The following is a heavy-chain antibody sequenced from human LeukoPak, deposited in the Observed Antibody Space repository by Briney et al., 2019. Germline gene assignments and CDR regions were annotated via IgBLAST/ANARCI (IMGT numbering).Heavy chain of an antibody. J-gene: IGHJ4*02. D-gene: IGHD3-22*01. V-gene: IGHV4-39*07. CDR3: AKDLSYYDSSGTPPVH. Sequence: SETLSLTCTVSGGSISSSSYYWGWIRQPPGKGLEWIGSIYYSGSTYYNPSLKSRVTISADTSKNQFSLKLSSVTAADTAVYYFAKDLSYYDSSGTPPVHWGQGTLVTVSS. CDR2: IYYSGST. CDR1: GGSISSSSYY.